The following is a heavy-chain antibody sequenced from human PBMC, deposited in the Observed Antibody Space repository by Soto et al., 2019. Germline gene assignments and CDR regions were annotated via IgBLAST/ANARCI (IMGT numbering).Heavy chain of an antibody. D-gene: IGHD2-21*01. CDR2: LYYRGAT. V-gene: IGHV4-39*01. CDR1: GGSIKNTNYQ. J-gene: IGHJ4*01. Sequence: SETLSLTCSVSGGSIKNTNYQWGWIRQPPGKGLEWIGTLYYRGATDYNPSLKTRVTISVDKSKNQLSLNLSSLTASDTAVYYCFGVMADTIDYWGQGTLVT. CDR3: FGVMADTIDY.